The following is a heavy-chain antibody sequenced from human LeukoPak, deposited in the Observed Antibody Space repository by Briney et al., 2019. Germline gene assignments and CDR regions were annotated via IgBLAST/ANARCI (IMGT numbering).Heavy chain of an antibody. CDR3: ASRGMATIGDDAFDI. Sequence: SVKVSCKASGGTFSSYAISWVRQAPGQGLEWMGRIIPILGIANYAQKFQGRVTITADKSTSTAYKELSSLRSEDTAVYYCASRGMATIGDDAFDIWGQGTMVTVSS. J-gene: IGHJ3*02. CDR2: IIPILGIA. CDR1: GGTFSSYA. D-gene: IGHD5-24*01. V-gene: IGHV1-69*04.